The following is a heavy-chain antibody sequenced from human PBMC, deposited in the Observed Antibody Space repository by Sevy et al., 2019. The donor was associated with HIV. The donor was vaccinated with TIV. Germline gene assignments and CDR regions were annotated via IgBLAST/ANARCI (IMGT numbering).Heavy chain of an antibody. Sequence: GGSLRLSCAASGFTFSSYAMSWVRQAPGKGLEWVSGISTGGGNTYYADSLKGRFTISRDNSKNTLSLLINSLRAEDTAVYYCARVYSSGWYFHYWGQGTLVTVSS. CDR1: GFTFSSYA. V-gene: IGHV3-23*01. D-gene: IGHD6-19*01. CDR2: ISTGGGNT. CDR3: ARVYSSGWYFHY. J-gene: IGHJ4*02.